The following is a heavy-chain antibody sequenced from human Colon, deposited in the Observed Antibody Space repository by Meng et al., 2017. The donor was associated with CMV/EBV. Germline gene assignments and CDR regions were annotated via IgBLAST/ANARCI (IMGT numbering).Heavy chain of an antibody. CDR1: GFTFSDAW. D-gene: IGHD1-14*01. J-gene: IGHJ4*02. CDR3: TTRIRTTNDY. CDR2: IKKKTEGETT. V-gene: IGHV3-15*01. Sequence: GESLKISCTASGFTFSDAWMNWVRQAPGKGLEWVGRIKKKTEGETTEFIAPVKVRFTIARDDSKNMLYLQMNDMKIEDTAVYYCTTRIRTTNDYWGQGTLVTVPS.